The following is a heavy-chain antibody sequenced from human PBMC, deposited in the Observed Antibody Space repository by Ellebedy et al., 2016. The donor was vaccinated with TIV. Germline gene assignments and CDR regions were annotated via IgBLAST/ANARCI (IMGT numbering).Heavy chain of an antibody. V-gene: IGHV4-39*07. Sequence: GSLRLSXTVSGGSISSSSYYWGWIRQPPGKGLEWIGSIYYSGSTYYNPSLKSRVTISVDTSKNQFSLKLSSVTAADTAVYYCARRREGNYYDSSGYYYFDYWGQGSLVTVSS. CDR2: IYYSGST. CDR1: GGSISSSSYY. CDR3: ARRREGNYYDSSGYYYFDY. D-gene: IGHD3-22*01. J-gene: IGHJ4*02.